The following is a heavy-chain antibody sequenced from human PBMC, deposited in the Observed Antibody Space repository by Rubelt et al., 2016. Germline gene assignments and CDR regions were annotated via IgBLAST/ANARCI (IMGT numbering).Heavy chain of an antibody. V-gene: IGHV3-30*04. D-gene: IGHD6-25*01. Sequence: GLEWVAVISYDGSNKYYADSVKGRFTISRDNSKNTLYLQMNSLRAEDTAVYYCARVSSDSSGWGYYYYGMDVWGQGTTVTVSS. J-gene: IGHJ6*02. CDR2: ISYDGSNK. CDR3: ARVSSDSSGWGYYYYGMDV.